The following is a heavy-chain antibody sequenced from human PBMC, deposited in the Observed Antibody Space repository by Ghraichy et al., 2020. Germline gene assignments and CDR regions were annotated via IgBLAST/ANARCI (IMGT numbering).Heavy chain of an antibody. D-gene: IGHD6-19*01. V-gene: IGHV4-59*01. CDR1: GGSISSYY. CDR2: IYYSGST. Sequence: SETLSLTCTVSGGSISSYYWSWIRQPPGKGLEWIGYIYYSGSTNYNPSLKSRVTISVDTSKNQFSLKLSSVTAADTAVYYCATHTGPKTLYSSGWYYFDYWGQGTLVTVSS. J-gene: IGHJ4*02. CDR3: ATHTGPKTLYSSGWYYFDY.